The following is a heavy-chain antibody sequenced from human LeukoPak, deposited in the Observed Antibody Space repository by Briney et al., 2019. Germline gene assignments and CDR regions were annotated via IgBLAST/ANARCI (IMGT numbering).Heavy chain of an antibody. D-gene: IGHD6-19*01. CDR2: ISPSGGST. J-gene: IGHJ4*02. Sequence: ASVKVSCKAFGYTFTSNYMHWVRQAPGQGLEWMGVISPSGGSTTYAQKFQGRVTLTRDMSTSTAYMELSRLRSDDTAVYYCARDELSAVAGPGIDYWGQGTLVTVSS. CDR1: GYTFTSNY. CDR3: ARDELSAVAGPGIDY. V-gene: IGHV1-46*01.